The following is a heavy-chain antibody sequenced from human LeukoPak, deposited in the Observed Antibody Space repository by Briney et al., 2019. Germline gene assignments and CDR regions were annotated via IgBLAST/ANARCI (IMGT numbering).Heavy chain of an antibody. CDR3: ASSYSGSYFDY. J-gene: IGHJ4*02. D-gene: IGHD1-26*01. V-gene: IGHV3-11*01. CDR2: ISSSGSTI. Sequence: GGSLRLPCAASGFTFSDYYMSWIRQAPGKGLEWVSYISSSGSTIYYADSVKGRFTISRDNAKNSLYLQMNSLSAEDTAVYYCASSYSGSYFDYWGQGTLVTVSS. CDR1: GFTFSDYY.